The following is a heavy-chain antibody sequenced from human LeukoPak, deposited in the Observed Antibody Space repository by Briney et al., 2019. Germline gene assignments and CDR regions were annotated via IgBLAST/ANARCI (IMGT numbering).Heavy chain of an antibody. Sequence: SETLSLTCTVSGGSISSHYWSWIRQPPGKGLEWIGYIYYSGSTNYNPSLKSRVTISVDTSKNQFSLKLSSVTAADTAVYYCARDPLGDAFDIWGQGTMVTVSS. J-gene: IGHJ3*02. CDR2: IYYSGST. D-gene: IGHD3-16*02. CDR1: GGSISSHY. V-gene: IGHV4-59*11. CDR3: ARDPLGDAFDI.